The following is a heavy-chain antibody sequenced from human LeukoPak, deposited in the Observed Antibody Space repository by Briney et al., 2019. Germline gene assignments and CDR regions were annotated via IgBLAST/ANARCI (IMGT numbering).Heavy chain of an antibody. J-gene: IGHJ4*02. CDR2: INQDGSEK. CDR1: GFTLRSYW. V-gene: IGHV3-7*01. Sequence: GGSLRLSCAASGFTLRSYWMTWVRQAPGKGLEWVASINQDGSEKNYVDSVKGRFTISRDNAENSLCLQMNSLRDEDTAVYYCARTRLSCDCWGQGTLVTVSS. CDR3: ARTRLSCDC.